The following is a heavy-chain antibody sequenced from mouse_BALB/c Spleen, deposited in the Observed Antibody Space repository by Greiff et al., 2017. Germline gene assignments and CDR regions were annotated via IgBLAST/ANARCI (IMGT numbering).Heavy chain of an antibody. CDR2: ISPGGGST. V-gene: IGHV5-12-2*01. J-gene: IGHJ3*01. CDR1: GFTFSSYT. D-gene: IGHD1-1*01. CDR3: ARPGDYYWFAY. Sequence: EVQGVESGGGLVQPGASVKLSCEASGFTFSSYTMSWVQQTPGKRLEWIAYISPGGGSTYYPDTVKGRSTVSRDKAKNTVYLQMSSLKSEDTAMYYCARPGDYYWFAYWGQGTLVTVSA.